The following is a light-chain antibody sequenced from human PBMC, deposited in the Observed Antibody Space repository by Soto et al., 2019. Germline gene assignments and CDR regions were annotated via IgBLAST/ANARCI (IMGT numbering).Light chain of an antibody. Sequence: IQMTQAPASLSASLGDRVTISCRASQGIGNALGWYQQKPGKPPKVLIYGASNLQSGVPPRFTGSGSGTDFTLTITSLPPEDFETYYCLQVNSFPLSFGGGTKVDIK. CDR3: LQVNSFPLS. CDR2: GAS. V-gene: IGKV1-6*01. J-gene: IGKJ4*01. CDR1: QGIGNA.